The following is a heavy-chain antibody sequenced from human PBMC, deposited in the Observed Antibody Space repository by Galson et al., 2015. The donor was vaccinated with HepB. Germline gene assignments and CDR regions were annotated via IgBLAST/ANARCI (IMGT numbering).Heavy chain of an antibody. CDR2: IQDTENPT. Sequence: SLRLSCAASGFSFSRYHMNWVRQAPGKGLEWVSFIQDTENPTLYADSVRGRFTVSRDNTKDSLYLQMNSLRAEDTAIYYCARQAGAGNIDFWGQGTLVTVSP. D-gene: IGHD1-26*01. CDR1: GFSFSRYH. V-gene: IGHV3-48*03. CDR3: ARQAGAGNIDF. J-gene: IGHJ4*02.